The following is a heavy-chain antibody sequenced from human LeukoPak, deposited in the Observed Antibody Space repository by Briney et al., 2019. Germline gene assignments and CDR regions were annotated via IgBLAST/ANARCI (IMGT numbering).Heavy chain of an antibody. CDR1: GYTFTGYY. Sequence: GASVKVSCKASGYTFTGYYMHWVRQAPGQGLEWMGRINPNSGGTNYAQKLQGRVTMTRDTSISTAYMELSRLRSDDTAVYYCARGDSSGYYFLGPDYWGQGTLVTVSS. CDR3: ARGDSSGYYFLGPDY. CDR2: INPNSGGT. J-gene: IGHJ4*02. D-gene: IGHD3-22*01. V-gene: IGHV1-2*06.